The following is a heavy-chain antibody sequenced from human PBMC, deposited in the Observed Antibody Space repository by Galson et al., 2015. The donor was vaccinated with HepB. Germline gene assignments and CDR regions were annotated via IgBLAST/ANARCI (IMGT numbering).Heavy chain of an antibody. CDR2: IWYDGSNK. Sequence: SLRLSCAASGFTFSSYGMHWVRQAPGKGLERVAVIWYDGSNKYYADSVKGRFTISRDNSKNTLYLQMNSLRAEDTAVYYCARDGGETTMLDYWGQGTLVTVSS. CDR3: ARDGGETTMLDY. CDR1: GFTFSSYG. V-gene: IGHV3-33*01. J-gene: IGHJ4*02. D-gene: IGHD2-21*01.